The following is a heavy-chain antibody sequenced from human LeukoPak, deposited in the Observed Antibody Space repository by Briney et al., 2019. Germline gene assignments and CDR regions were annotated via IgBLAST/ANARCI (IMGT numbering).Heavy chain of an antibody. D-gene: IGHD3-16*01. V-gene: IGHV4-30-2*01. Sequence: SQTLSLTCAVSGGSISSGSSSWTWIRQPPGKGLEWIGYIYHSGSTYYSPSLRSRFTISVDRSKNQFSLKLSSVTAADTAVYYCAREGDRRYYFDYWGQGTLVTVSS. CDR1: GGSISSGSSS. CDR2: IYHSGST. J-gene: IGHJ4*02. CDR3: AREGDRRYYFDY.